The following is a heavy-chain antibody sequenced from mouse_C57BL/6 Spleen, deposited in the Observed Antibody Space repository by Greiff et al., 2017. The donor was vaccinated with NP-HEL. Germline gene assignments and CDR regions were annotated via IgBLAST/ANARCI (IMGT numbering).Heavy chain of an antibody. V-gene: IGHV6-3*01. J-gene: IGHJ1*03. Sequence: EVKLMESGGGLVQPGGSMKLSCVASGFTFSIYWMNWVRQSPEKGLEWVAQIRLKSDNYATHYAESVKGRFTISRDDSKSSVYLQMNNLRAEDTGIYYCTAFDVWGTGTTVTVSS. CDR2: IRLKSDNYAT. CDR3: TAFDV. CDR1: GFTFSIYW.